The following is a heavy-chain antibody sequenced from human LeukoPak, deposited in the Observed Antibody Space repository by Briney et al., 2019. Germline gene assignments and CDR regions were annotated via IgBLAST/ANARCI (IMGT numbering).Heavy chain of an antibody. Sequence: PGGSLRLSCAASGFTFSSYAMSWVRQAPGKGLEWVSAISASGGSTHYADSVKGRFTISRDNSKNTLHLQMNSLRAEDTAIYYCAKHDEYYGLGSPVRDYWGQGTLVTVSS. J-gene: IGHJ4*02. CDR1: GFTFSSYA. V-gene: IGHV3-23*01. CDR3: AKHDEYYGLGSPVRDY. D-gene: IGHD3-10*01. CDR2: ISASGGST.